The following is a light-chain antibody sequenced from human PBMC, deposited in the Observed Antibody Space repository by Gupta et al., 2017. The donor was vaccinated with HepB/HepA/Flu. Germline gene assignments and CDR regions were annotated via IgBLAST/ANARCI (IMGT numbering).Light chain of an antibody. V-gene: IGKV3-20*01. J-gene: IGKJ1*01. CDR2: AAS. CDR1: QRVDSSY. CDR3: QQYETSPPWT. Sequence: TLLTQSPDTLSSSPGERATLSCRASQRVDSSYLAWLQQRPGQAPRVVIFAASTRATGVPDRFSGSGSGIDFTLTITRREPVDFEMYYCQQYETSPPWTFGQGTKVEMK.